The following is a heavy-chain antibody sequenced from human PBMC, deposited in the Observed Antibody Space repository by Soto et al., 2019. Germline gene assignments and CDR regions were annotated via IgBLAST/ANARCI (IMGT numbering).Heavy chain of an antibody. CDR2: IYYSGTT. CDR1: GDSITSNSYF. J-gene: IGHJ4*02. Sequence: SETLSLTCTVSGDSITSNSYFWAWIRQPPGKGLEWIGSIYYSGTTYYNPSLKSRVTISVDTSKNQFSLKLSSVTAADTAVYYCARRGSGSYHDYWGQGTLVTVSS. D-gene: IGHD3-10*01. V-gene: IGHV4-39*01. CDR3: ARRGSGSYHDY.